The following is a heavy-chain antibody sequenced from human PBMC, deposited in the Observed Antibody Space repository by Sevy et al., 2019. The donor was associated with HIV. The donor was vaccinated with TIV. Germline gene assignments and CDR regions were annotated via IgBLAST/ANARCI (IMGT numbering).Heavy chain of an antibody. Sequence: GGSLRLSCAASGFTFNTYGMHWVRQAPGKGLEWVAMIWYDGSSKYYAESVRGRCTISRDNSKNMLYLQMNSLTAEDTAVYYCARDRNDYRSCDYWGQGTQVTVSS. D-gene: IGHD1-1*01. V-gene: IGHV3-33*01. CDR1: GFTFNTYG. CDR3: ARDRNDYRSCDY. CDR2: IWYDGSSK. J-gene: IGHJ4*02.